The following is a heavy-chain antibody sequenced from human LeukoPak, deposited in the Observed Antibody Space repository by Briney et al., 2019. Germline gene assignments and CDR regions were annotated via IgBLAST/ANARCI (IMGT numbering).Heavy chain of an antibody. CDR3: ARNPRYCTNGVCYPSDY. CDR1: GGSFSGYY. J-gene: IGHJ4*02. CDR2: FNHSGST. Sequence: SETLSLTCAVYGGSFSGYYWSWIRQPPGKGLEWIGEFNHSGSTNYNPSLKSRVTISVDTSKNQFSLKLSSVTAADTAVYYCARNPRYCTNGVCYPSDYWGQGTLVTVSS. V-gene: IGHV4-34*01. D-gene: IGHD2-8*01.